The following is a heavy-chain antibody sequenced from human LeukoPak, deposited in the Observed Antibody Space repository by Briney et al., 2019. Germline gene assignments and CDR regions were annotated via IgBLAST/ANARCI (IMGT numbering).Heavy chain of an antibody. CDR2: ISGSGGST. CDR3: ASGYYYPYYYFDY. J-gene: IGHJ4*02. Sequence: GGSLRLFCASSVFTFSIYAIMCVTQARGKGWVCVSAISGSGGSTYYADSVKGRFTISRDNSKNTLYLQMNSLRAEDTAVYYCASGYYYPYYYFDYWGQGPLVTVSS. V-gene: IGHV3-23*01. D-gene: IGHD3-22*01. CDR1: VFTFSIYA.